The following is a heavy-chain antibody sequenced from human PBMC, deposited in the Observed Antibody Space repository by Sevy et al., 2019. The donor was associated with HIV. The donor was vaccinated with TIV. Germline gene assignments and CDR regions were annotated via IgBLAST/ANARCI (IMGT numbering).Heavy chain of an antibody. V-gene: IGHV3-21*04. CDR2: ISSAGSFI. CDR3: AKVHSSSWHFDY. CDR1: GFTFSYYS. J-gene: IGHJ4*02. Sequence: GGSLRLSCAASGFTFSYYSLTWVRQAPGKGLEWVSSISSAGSFIYYADSVKGRFTISRDSAKSSLYLQMNSLRAEDTAVYYCAKVHSSSWHFDYWGQGTLVTVSS. D-gene: IGHD6-13*01.